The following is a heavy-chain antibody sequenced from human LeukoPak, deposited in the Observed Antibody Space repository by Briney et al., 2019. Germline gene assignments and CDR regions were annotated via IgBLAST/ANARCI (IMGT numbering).Heavy chain of an antibody. Sequence: SETLSLTCTVSGGSISSGGYYWSWIRQHPGKGLEWIGEINHSGSTNYNPSLKSRVTISVDTSKNQFSLKLSSVTAADTAVYYCARTPLVRGARPTVSDYWGQGTLVTVSS. D-gene: IGHD3-10*01. CDR2: INHSGST. J-gene: IGHJ4*02. CDR1: GGSISSGGYY. V-gene: IGHV4-31*03. CDR3: ARTPLVRGARPTVSDY.